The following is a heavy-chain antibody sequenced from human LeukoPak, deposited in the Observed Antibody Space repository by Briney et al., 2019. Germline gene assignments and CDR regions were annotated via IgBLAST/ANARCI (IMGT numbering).Heavy chain of an antibody. J-gene: IGHJ6*03. V-gene: IGHV4-4*07. CDR3: ARVVYSGYDFRGAMDV. CDR2: FHTSGSA. CDR1: GVSIRSYY. D-gene: IGHD5-12*01. Sequence: SETLSLTCTVSGVSIRSYYWSWIRQPAGKGLEWIGRFHTSGSANYNPSLKSRVTISVDTSKNQFSLKLSSVTAADTAVYYCARVVYSGYDFRGAMDVWGKGTTVTVSS.